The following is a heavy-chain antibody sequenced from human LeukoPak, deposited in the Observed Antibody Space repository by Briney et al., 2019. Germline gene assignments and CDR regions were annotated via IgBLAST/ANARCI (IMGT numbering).Heavy chain of an antibody. V-gene: IGHV3-30*04. D-gene: IGHD5-18*01. Sequence: GRSLRLSCAASGFIFSSYAMHWVRQAPGKGLEWVAVISSDGSNKYYADSVKGRFTISRDNSKNTLYLQMNSLRAEDTAVYYCARPGGLQLWLKLDYWGQGTLVTVSS. CDR1: GFIFSSYA. J-gene: IGHJ4*02. CDR3: ARPGGLQLWLKLDY. CDR2: ISSDGSNK.